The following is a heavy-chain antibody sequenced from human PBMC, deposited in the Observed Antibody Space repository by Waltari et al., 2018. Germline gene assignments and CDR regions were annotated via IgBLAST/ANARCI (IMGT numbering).Heavy chain of an antibody. CDR1: GGSISSYY. V-gene: IGHV4-59*01. Sequence: QVQLQESGPGLVKPSETLSLTCTVSGGSISSYYWSWIRQPPGKGLEWIGYIYYSGSTNYNPSLKSRVTISVDTSKNQFSLKLSSVTAADTAVYYCARADSSWVPGYNYYMDVWGKGTTVTVSS. CDR3: ARADSSWVPGYNYYMDV. D-gene: IGHD6-13*01. CDR2: IYYSGST. J-gene: IGHJ6*03.